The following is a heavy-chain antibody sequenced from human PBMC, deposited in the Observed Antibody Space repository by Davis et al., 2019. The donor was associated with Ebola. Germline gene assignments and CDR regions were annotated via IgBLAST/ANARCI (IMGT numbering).Heavy chain of an antibody. V-gene: IGHV3-21*04. Sequence: GESLKISCAASGFTFSSYRMIWVRQAPGKGLEWVSSISSGSSYIYYADSVRGRFTISRENTKNSLYLQMNGLRAEDTALYYCAREGQIHWGQGTLVTVSS. J-gene: IGHJ4*02. CDR3: AREGQIH. CDR1: GFTFSSYR. CDR2: ISSGSSYI.